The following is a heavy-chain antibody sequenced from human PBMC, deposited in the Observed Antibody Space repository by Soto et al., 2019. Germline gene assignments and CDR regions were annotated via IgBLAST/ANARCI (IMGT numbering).Heavy chain of an antibody. V-gene: IGHV4-61*01. CDR3: ARDLAAVPSAFDY. J-gene: IGHJ4*02. Sequence: PSETKSLPRSVSGGSIISSICFYIWVRKPPGKGLEWIGSVYYTGTTDYNPSLKSRVTISVDTSKTQFSLNLRSVTAADTAVYYCARDLAAVPSAFDYWGRGTLVTRSS. CDR1: GGSIISSICF. D-gene: IGHD6-13*01. CDR2: VYYTGTT.